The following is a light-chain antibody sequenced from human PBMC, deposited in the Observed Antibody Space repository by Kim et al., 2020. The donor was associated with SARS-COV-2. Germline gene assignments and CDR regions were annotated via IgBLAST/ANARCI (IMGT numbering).Light chain of an antibody. CDR3: NSRDSSGNHWV. CDR2: GKN. V-gene: IGLV3-19*01. CDR1: SLRSYY. Sequence: LGQTVRITCQGDSLRSYYASWYQQKPGQAPVLVIYGKNNRPSGIPDRFSGSSSGNTASLTITGAQAEDEADYYCNSRDSSGNHWVFGGGTKLTVL. J-gene: IGLJ3*02.